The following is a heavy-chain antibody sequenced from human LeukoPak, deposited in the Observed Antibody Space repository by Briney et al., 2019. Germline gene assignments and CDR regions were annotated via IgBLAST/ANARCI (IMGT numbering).Heavy chain of an antibody. D-gene: IGHD3-16*02. CDR3: ASGYVWGSYRHFDF. J-gene: IGHJ4*02. CDR2: INWNGGST. Sequence: PGGSLRLSCAASGFTFDDYGMRWVRQAPGKGLEWASGINWNGGSTGYADSVKGRFTISRDNAKNSLYLQMNSLRAEDTALYYCASGYVWGSYRHFDFWGQGPLVTVSS. CDR1: GFTFDDYG. V-gene: IGHV3-20*04.